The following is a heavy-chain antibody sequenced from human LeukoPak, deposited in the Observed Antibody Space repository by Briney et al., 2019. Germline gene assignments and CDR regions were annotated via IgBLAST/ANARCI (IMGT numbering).Heavy chain of an antibody. D-gene: IGHD3-10*01. V-gene: IGHV4-4*02. CDR3: ARHRRYYGSGSYYRSYYYYMDV. J-gene: IGHJ6*03. Sequence: PSETLSLTCTVSGGSISSSNWWSWVRQPPGKGLEWIGEIYPTGSINYNPSLKSRVTISLDKSKNHFSLNLSSVTAAGTAVYYCARHRRYYGSGSYYRSYYYYMDVWGKGTTVTISS. CDR1: GGSISSSNW. CDR2: IYPTGSI.